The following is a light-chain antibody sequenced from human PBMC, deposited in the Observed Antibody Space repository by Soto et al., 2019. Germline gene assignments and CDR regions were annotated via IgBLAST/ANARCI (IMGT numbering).Light chain of an antibody. Sequence: EIQMTQSPSTLSASVGDSVTITCRASQIVNSCLAWYQQKQGNAPNLLLYKSSTVKRGVPSRFSGSGWETEFTLTINSLQPDDFATYCCLQYVDYSLTFGQGTKVEIK. CDR2: KSS. CDR3: LQYVDYSLT. CDR1: QIVNSC. V-gene: IGKV1-5*03. J-gene: IGKJ1*01.